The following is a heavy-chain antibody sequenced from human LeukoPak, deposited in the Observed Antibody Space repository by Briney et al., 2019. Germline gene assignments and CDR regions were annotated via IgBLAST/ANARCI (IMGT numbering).Heavy chain of an antibody. CDR2: ISSSGSTI. CDR3: ARDPAGPASFWSGPGGGGY. Sequence: PGGSLRLSCAASGFTFSDYYMSWIRQAPGKGLEWVSYISSSGSTIYYADSVKGRFTISRDNAKNSLYLQMNSLRAEDTAVYYCARDPAGPASFWSGPGGGGYWGQGTLVTVSS. V-gene: IGHV3-11*04. CDR1: GFTFSDYY. J-gene: IGHJ4*02. D-gene: IGHD3-3*01.